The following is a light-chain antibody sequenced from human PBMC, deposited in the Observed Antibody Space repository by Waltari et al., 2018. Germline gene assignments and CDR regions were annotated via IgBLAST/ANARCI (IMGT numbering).Light chain of an antibody. J-gene: IGLJ1*01. CDR1: DSDVGAYDF. CDR2: EFS. Sequence: QSALTQPASVSGSPGQSITISCSGTDSDVGAYDFVSWYQQHPGKAPHLIIYEFSSRPSGISNRCSASKSGNTASLTISGLQAEDEADYYCSSYTTSSAPGVFGTGTRVTVL. V-gene: IGLV2-14*01. CDR3: SSYTTSSAPGV.